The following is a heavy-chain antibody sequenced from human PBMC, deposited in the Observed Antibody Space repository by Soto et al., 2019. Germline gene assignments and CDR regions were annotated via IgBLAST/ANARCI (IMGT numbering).Heavy chain of an antibody. Sequence: QVQLVQSGAEVKKPGSSVKVSCKASGGTFSSYAISWVRQAPGQGLEWMGGIIPIFGTANYAQTFQGRVTITADESTSTAYMELSSLRPEDTAVYYCARDLSPPSSAPCWGYWGQGTLVTVSS. CDR1: GGTFSSYA. D-gene: IGHD3-16*01. J-gene: IGHJ4*02. CDR2: IIPIFGTA. CDR3: ARDLSPPSSAPCWGY. V-gene: IGHV1-69*01.